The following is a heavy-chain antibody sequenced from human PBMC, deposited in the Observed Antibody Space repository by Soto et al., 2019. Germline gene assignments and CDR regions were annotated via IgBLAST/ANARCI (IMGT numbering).Heavy chain of an antibody. J-gene: IGHJ3*02. CDR1: GFIFSKFG. V-gene: IGHV3-33*01. CDR2: IYFDGSKT. CDR3: VRAKDGFDI. Sequence: GGALRLSCTASGFIFSKFGMHWVRQAPGKGLEGVAIIYFDGSKTCYADSVKGRFNISRDNSKNTMYLEMESLRAEDTALYFCVRAKDGFDIWGQGTKVTVSS.